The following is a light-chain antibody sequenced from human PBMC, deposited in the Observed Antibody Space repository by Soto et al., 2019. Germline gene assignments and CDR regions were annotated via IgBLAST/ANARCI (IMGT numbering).Light chain of an antibody. CDR2: EVS. V-gene: IGLV2-14*01. Sequence: QSALTQPASVSGSPGQSITISCTGTSSDVVSYNYVSWYQQHPGKAPKLMIYEVSNRPSGVSNLFSGSKSCNTASLTISGLQADDEDNYYCRSYTGISPRVFGGGTQLTVL. CDR3: RSYTGISPRV. CDR1: SSDVVSYNY. J-gene: IGLJ3*02.